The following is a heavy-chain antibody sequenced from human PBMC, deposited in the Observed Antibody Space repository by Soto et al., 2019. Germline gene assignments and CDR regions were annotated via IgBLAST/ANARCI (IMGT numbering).Heavy chain of an antibody. Sequence: QVQLVESGGGVVQPGRSLRLSCAASGFTFSSYGMHWVRQAPGKGLEWVAVISYDGSNKYYADSVKGRFTISRDNSKNTLYLQMHRLGDEAMAVYYSAKERSAARIGFDAVDNWGQGTMVTVSS. V-gene: IGHV3-30*18. D-gene: IGHD5-12*01. CDR3: AKERSAARIGFDAVDN. J-gene: IGHJ3*02. CDR1: GFTFSSYG. CDR2: ISYDGSNK.